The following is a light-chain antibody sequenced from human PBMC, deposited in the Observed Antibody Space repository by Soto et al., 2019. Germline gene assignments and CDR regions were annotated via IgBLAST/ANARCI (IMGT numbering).Light chain of an antibody. J-gene: IGLJ1*01. CDR3: SAQGGTTPYV. CDR2: DVN. Sequence: QSVLTQPPSASGSPGQSVAISCTGTASDIGGYTFVSWYQQHPGKAPKLLIYDVNKRPSGVPDRFSGSKSGNTASLTVSGPKAEDEAVYYCSAQGGTTPYVLGTGTKVTFL. CDR1: ASDIGGYTF. V-gene: IGLV2-8*01.